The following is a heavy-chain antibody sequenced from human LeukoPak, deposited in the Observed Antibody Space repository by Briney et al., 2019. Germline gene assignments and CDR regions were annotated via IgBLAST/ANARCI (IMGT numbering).Heavy chain of an antibody. Sequence: SETLSLTCAVYGGSFSGYYWNWIRQPPGKGLEWSGEINHSGSTNYNPSLKSRVTISVDTSKNQFSLRLSSVTAADKAVYFSARTTMVRGVFDVFDIWGQGTMVTVSS. CDR2: INHSGST. D-gene: IGHD3-10*01. J-gene: IGHJ3*02. CDR1: GGSFSGYY. V-gene: IGHV4-34*01. CDR3: ARTTMVRGVFDVFDI.